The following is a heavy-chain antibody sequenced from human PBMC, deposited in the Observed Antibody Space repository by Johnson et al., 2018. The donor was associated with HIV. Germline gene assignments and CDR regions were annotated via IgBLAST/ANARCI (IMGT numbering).Heavy chain of an antibody. D-gene: IGHD3-16*02. CDR3: ARPPAYLYKATFSI. J-gene: IGHJ3*02. Sequence: MQLVESGGGLIQPGGSLRLSCVASGFTFSHYWMEWVRQAPGEGLVWVSRINADGSRTTYADSVKGRFTISRDNAKNSLYLQMDSLRGEDTAVYFCARPPAYLYKATFSIWGQGTMVTVSS. CDR2: INADGSRT. CDR1: GFTFSHYW. V-gene: IGHV3-74*02.